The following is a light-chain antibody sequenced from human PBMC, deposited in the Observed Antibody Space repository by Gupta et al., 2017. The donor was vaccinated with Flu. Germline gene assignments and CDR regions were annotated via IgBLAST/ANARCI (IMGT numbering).Light chain of an antibody. J-gene: IGKJ2*01. CDR3: QQYDNLPLYT. CDR1: QDISNY. CDR2: DAS. Sequence: SAVDRVTITCQASQDISNYLNWYQQKPGKAPKLLIYDASNLETGVPSRFSGSGSGTDFTFTISSLQPEDIATYYCQQYDNLPLYTFGQGTKLEIK. V-gene: IGKV1-33*01.